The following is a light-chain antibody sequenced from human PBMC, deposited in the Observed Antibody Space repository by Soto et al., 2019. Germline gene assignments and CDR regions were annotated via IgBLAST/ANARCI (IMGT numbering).Light chain of an antibody. CDR1: SSDVGGSNY. CDR2: DVS. CDR3: SSYTSSSTLG. V-gene: IGLV2-14*01. J-gene: IGLJ2*01. Sequence: QSALPQPASVSGSPGQSITLSCTGTSSDVGGSNYVSWYQQHPGKAPQLMIYDVSNRPSGVSNRFSGSKSGNTASLTISGLQAEDEADYYCSSYTSSSTLGFGGGTKLTVL.